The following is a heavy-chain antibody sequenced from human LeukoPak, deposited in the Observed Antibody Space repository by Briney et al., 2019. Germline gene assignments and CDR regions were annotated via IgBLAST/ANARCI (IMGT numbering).Heavy chain of an antibody. Sequence: PSETLSLTCAVSGYSISSGYYWGWIRHPPGKGLEWIGSIYHSGSTYYNPSLKSRVTISVDTSKNQFSLKLSSVTAADTAVYYCARVGFLLGYRSSTSCSHREARVGPGDYGMDVWGKGTTVTVSS. J-gene: IGHJ6*04. CDR2: IYHSGST. CDR3: ARVGFLLGYRSSTSCSHREARVGPGDYGMDV. CDR1: GYSISSGYY. V-gene: IGHV4-38-2*01. D-gene: IGHD2-2*01.